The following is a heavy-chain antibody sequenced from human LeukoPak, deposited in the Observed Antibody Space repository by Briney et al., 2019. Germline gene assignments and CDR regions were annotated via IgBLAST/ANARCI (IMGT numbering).Heavy chain of an antibody. J-gene: IGHJ4*02. Sequence: GGSLRLSCAASGFTFSSYATSWVRQAPGKGLEWVSAISGSGGSTYYADSVKGRFTISRDNSKNTLYLQMNSLRAEDTAVYYCAKDLEPSGFGDSLDYWGQGTLVTASS. CDR1: GFTFSSYA. CDR3: AKDLEPSGFGDSLDY. V-gene: IGHV3-23*01. CDR2: ISGSGGST. D-gene: IGHD4-17*01.